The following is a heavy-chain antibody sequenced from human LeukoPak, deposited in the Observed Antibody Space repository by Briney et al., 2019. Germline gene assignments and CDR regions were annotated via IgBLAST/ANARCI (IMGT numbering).Heavy chain of an antibody. Sequence: GGSLRLSCVASGFTFSRHDMNWVRQAPGKGLEWVAVISYDGSNKYYADSVEGRFTISRDNSKNTLYLQMNSLRTEDTAVYCCAKGVSSSWSNDAFDIWGQGTMVTVSS. V-gene: IGHV3-30*18. CDR3: AKGVSSSWSNDAFDI. J-gene: IGHJ3*02. CDR2: ISYDGSNK. D-gene: IGHD6-13*01. CDR1: GFTFSRHD.